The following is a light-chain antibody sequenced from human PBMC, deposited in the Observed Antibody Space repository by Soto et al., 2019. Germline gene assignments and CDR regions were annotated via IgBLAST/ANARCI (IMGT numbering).Light chain of an antibody. CDR3: QQYDSSPLT. CDR1: QSVSSSY. J-gene: IGKJ4*01. V-gene: IGKV3-20*01. Sequence: EIVLTQSPGTLSLSPGERATLSCRASQSVSSSYLAWYQQKPGQAPRLLIYGASSRATGIPDRLSGSGSGTDFTLTISRREPEDFAVYYCQQYDSSPLTFGGGTKVEIK. CDR2: GAS.